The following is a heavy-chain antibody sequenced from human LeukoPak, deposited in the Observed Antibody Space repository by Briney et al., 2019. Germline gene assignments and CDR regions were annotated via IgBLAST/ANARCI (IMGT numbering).Heavy chain of an antibody. CDR1: GFTFSIYA. D-gene: IGHD3-3*01. CDR3: ARAYYDFWSGFPSGYFQH. Sequence: GGSLRLSCEGSGFTFSIYAMSWVRQAPGKGLEWVSAISGSGGSTYYADSVKGRFTISRDNSKNTLYLQMNSLRAEDTAVYYCARAYYDFWSGFPSGYFQHWGQGTLVTVSS. V-gene: IGHV3-23*01. J-gene: IGHJ1*01. CDR2: ISGSGGST.